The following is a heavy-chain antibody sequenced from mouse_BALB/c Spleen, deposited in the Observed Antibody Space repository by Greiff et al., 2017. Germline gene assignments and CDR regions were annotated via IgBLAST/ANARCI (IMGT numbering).Heavy chain of an antibody. V-gene: IGHV1-9*01. D-gene: IGHD1-1*01. J-gene: IGHJ3*01. Sequence: VQLQQSGAELMKPGASVKISCKATGYTFSSYWIEWVKQRPGHGLEWIGEIIPGSGSTNYNEKFKGKATFTADTSSNTAYMQLSSLTSEDSAVYYCARLYGSSYRFAYWGQGTLVTVSA. CDR1: GYTFSSYW. CDR2: IIPGSGST. CDR3: ARLYGSSYRFAY.